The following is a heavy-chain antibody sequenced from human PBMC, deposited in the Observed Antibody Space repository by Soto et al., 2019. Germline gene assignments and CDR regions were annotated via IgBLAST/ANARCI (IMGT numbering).Heavy chain of an antibody. CDR3: ARVDCSVGTCLDGLDF. D-gene: IGHD2-15*01. Sequence: SETLSLTCVISGDSVSSNGACWNWIRQSPSRGLQWLGRIYYRSKWFHDYAASVESRMDINPDTSRNQVSLQLNYVPPEDTAVYYCARVDCSVGTCLDGLDFWGQGPTVTVSS. CDR1: GDSVSSNGAC. CDR2: IYYRSKWFH. J-gene: IGHJ6*02. V-gene: IGHV6-1*01.